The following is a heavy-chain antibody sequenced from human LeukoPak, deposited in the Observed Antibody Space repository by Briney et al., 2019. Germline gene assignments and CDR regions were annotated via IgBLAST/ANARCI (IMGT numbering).Heavy chain of an antibody. CDR1: GFTFSSYA. CDR3: ARESSSSWFDY. Sequence: EGSLRLSCAASGFTFSSYAMHWVRQAPGKGLEWVAVISYDGSNKYYADSVKGRFTISRDNSKNTLYLQMNSLRAEDTAVYYCARESSSSWFDYWGQGTLVTVSS. J-gene: IGHJ4*02. D-gene: IGHD6-13*01. V-gene: IGHV3-30-3*01. CDR2: ISYDGSNK.